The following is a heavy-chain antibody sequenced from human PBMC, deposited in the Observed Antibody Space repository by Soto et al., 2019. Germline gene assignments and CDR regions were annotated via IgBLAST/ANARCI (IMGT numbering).Heavy chain of an antibody. J-gene: IGHJ4*02. D-gene: IGHD3-10*01. CDR3: TTMVRGVRPNDY. CDR2: IIPIFGTA. CDR1: GGTFSSYA. V-gene: IGHV1-69*12. Sequence: QVQLVQSGAEVKKPGSSVKVSCKASGGTFSSYAISWVRQAPGQGLEWMGGIIPIFGTANYAQKFQGRVTIXAXGSTSTAYMELSSLRSEDTAVYYCTTMVRGVRPNDYWGQGTLVTVSS.